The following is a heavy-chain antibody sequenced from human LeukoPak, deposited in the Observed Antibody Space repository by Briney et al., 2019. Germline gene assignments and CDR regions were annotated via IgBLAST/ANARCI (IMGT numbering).Heavy chain of an antibody. J-gene: IGHJ3*02. Sequence: ASVKVSCKASGYTFTGYYMHWVRQAPGQGLEWVGWINPKSGGTNYAQKFQGRVTMTRDTSISTAYMELSRLRSDDTAVYYCARSDSSGYYYAFDIWGQGTMVTVSS. D-gene: IGHD3-22*01. CDR2: INPKSGGT. CDR3: ARSDSSGYYYAFDI. V-gene: IGHV1-2*02. CDR1: GYTFTGYY.